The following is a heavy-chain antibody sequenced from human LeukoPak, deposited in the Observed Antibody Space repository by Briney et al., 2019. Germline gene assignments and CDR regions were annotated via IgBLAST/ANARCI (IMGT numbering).Heavy chain of an antibody. V-gene: IGHV3-74*01. Sequence: GGSLRLSCAASGFTFSSYWMHWVRQAPGKGLVWVSRINGDGSSTSYADSVKGRFTISRDNAKNTLYLQMNSLRAEDTAVYYCASNRYSSGWYWFDLWGQGTLVTVSP. J-gene: IGHJ5*02. CDR2: INGDGSST. D-gene: IGHD6-19*01. CDR1: GFTFSSYW. CDR3: ASNRYSSGWYWFDL.